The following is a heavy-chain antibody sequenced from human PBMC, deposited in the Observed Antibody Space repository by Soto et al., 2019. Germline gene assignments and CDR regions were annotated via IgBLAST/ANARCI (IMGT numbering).Heavy chain of an antibody. CDR3: AKAHDCNYVLDC. CDR1: GFTFSNYA. Sequence: EVQLLESGGGLVQPGGSMRLSCAASGFTFSNYAMSWVRQAPGKGLEWVSAFSRSGTSTYYADSVKGRFTISRDNSKNTLFLQMNSLRAEDTAIYYCAKAHDCNYVLDCWGQGTLVTVSS. J-gene: IGHJ4*02. CDR2: FSRSGTST. D-gene: IGHD3-10*02. V-gene: IGHV3-23*01.